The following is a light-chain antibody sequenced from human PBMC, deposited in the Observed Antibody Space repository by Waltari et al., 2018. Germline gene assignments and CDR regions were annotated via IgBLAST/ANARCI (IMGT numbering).Light chain of an antibody. Sequence: QSALTQPPSASGSPGQSVTLPCPGTSSDVGGYHHVSWYQHHPGKAPKFMIYEVSKRPSGVPDRFSGSKSGNTASLTVSGLQAEDEADYYCSSYAGSNTWVFGGGTKLTVL. CDR1: SSDVGGYHH. CDR2: EVS. V-gene: IGLV2-8*01. CDR3: SSYAGSNTWV. J-gene: IGLJ3*02.